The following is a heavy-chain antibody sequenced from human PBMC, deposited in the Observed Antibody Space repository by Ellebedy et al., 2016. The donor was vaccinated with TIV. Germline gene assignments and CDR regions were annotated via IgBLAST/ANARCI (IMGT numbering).Heavy chain of an antibody. CDR1: GFTFSNYA. CDR3: ASQSSGPDY. V-gene: IGHV3-33*08. CDR2: IWYDGSNK. Sequence: GESLKISCAASGFTFSNYAMTWVRQAPGKGLEWVAVIWYDGSNKYYADSVKGRFTISRDNSKNTLYLQMNSLRAEDTAVYYCASQSSGPDYWGQGTLVTVSS. J-gene: IGHJ4*02.